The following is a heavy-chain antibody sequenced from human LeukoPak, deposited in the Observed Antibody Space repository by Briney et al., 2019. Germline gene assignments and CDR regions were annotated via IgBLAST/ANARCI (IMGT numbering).Heavy chain of an antibody. V-gene: IGHV4-34*01. D-gene: IGHD3-10*01. CDR3: ARGLRVLWFGELFAVPFDP. J-gene: IGHJ5*02. Sequence: PSETLPLTCAVYGGSFSGYYWSWIRQPPGKGLEWIGEINHSGSTNYNPSLKSRVTISVDTSKNQFSLKLSSVTAADTAVYYCARGLRVLWFGELFAVPFDPWGQGTLVTVSS. CDR1: GGSFSGYY. CDR2: INHSGST.